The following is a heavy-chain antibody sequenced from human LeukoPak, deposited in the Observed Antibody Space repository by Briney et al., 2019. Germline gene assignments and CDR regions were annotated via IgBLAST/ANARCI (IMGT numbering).Heavy chain of an antibody. Sequence: GGSLRRSCAASGFTFSNAWMSWVRQAPGKGLEWVGRIKSKTDGGTTDYAAAVKGRFAISRDDSENTLSLQMSSLKTDDTAVYYCTRDREVAGPDSWGQGTLVTVSS. CDR2: IKSKTDGGTT. V-gene: IGHV3-15*01. CDR3: TRDREVAGPDS. J-gene: IGHJ4*02. D-gene: IGHD6-19*01. CDR1: GFTFSNAW.